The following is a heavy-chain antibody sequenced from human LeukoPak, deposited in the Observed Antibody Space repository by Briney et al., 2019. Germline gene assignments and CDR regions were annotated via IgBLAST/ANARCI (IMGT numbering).Heavy chain of an antibody. CDR3: ARYTIHTQRGCSGGSCRLFDY. D-gene: IGHD2-15*01. Sequence: GGSLRLSCAASGFTFSSYEMNWVRQAPGKGLEWVSYISSSGSTIYYADSVKGRFTTSRDNAKNSLYLQMNSLRAGDTAVYYCARYTIHTQRGCSGGSCRLFDYWGQGTLVTVSS. V-gene: IGHV3-48*03. J-gene: IGHJ4*02. CDR1: GFTFSSYE. CDR2: ISSSGSTI.